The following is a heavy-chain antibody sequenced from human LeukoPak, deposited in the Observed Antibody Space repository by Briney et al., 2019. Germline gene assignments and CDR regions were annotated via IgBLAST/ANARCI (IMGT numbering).Heavy chain of an antibody. V-gene: IGHV3-49*04. J-gene: IGHJ3*02. CDR2: IRSKAYGGTT. Sequence: GGSLRLSCTASGFTFGDYAMSWVRQAPGKGLEWVGFIRSKAYGGTTEYAASVKGRFTISRDDSKSIAYLQMNSLKTEDTAVYYCARTSDGSSDAFDIWGQGTMVTVSS. D-gene: IGHD2-21*02. CDR3: ARTSDGSSDAFDI. CDR1: GFTFGDYA.